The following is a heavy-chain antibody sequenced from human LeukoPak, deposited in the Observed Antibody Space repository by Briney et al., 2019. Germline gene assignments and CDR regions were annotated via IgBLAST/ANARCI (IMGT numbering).Heavy chain of an antibody. J-gene: IGHJ4*02. Sequence: ASVKVSCKASGYTFTGYYMHWVRQATGQGLEWMGWMNPNSGNTGYAQKFQGRVTMTRNTSISTAYMELSSLRSEDTAVYYCARVLGYGFVDYWGQGTLVTVSS. D-gene: IGHD5-18*01. CDR1: GYTFTGYY. V-gene: IGHV1-8*02. CDR3: ARVLGYGFVDY. CDR2: MNPNSGNT.